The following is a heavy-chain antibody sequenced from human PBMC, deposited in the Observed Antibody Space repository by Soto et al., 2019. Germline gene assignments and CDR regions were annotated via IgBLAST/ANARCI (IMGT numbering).Heavy chain of an antibody. Sequence: QITLKESGPTLVRPTQTLTLTCTFSGFSLSTSGLGVGWIRQPPGKALEWLALIYWNDDKRYSPSLKARLNITKALSKNQVVLTITNMDPVDTATYSCAHRPSGWYLFDYWGQGTLVTVSS. CDR1: GFSLSTSGLG. J-gene: IGHJ4*02. V-gene: IGHV2-5*01. CDR3: AHRPSGWYLFDY. D-gene: IGHD6-19*01. CDR2: IYWNDDK.